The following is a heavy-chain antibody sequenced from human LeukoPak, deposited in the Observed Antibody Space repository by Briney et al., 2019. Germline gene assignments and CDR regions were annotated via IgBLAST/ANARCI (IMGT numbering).Heavy chain of an antibody. V-gene: IGHV3-66*01. CDR1: GFTVSSNY. Sequence: PGGSLRLSCAASGFTVSSNYMSWIRQAPGKGLEWVSVIYSGGSTYYADSVKGRFTISRDNSKNTLYLQMNYLRAEDTAVYYCARDLDRRVAFDIWGQGTMVTVSS. D-gene: IGHD2-2*03. CDR3: ARDLDRRVAFDI. J-gene: IGHJ3*02. CDR2: IYSGGST.